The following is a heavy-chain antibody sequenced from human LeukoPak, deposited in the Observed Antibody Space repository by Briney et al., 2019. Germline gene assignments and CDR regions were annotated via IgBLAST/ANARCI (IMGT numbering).Heavy chain of an antibody. CDR2: IYYSGST. CDR1: GGSISGYY. V-gene: IGHV4-59*01. J-gene: IGHJ4*02. CDR3: ARAPLEYYYDSSGYYPRRLQFDY. Sequence: SETLSLTCTVSGGSISGYYWSWIRQPPGKGLEWIGYIYYSGSTNYNPSLKSRVTISVDTSKNQFSLKLSSVTAADTAVYYCARAPLEYYYDSSGYYPRRLQFDYWGQGTLVTVSS. D-gene: IGHD3-22*01.